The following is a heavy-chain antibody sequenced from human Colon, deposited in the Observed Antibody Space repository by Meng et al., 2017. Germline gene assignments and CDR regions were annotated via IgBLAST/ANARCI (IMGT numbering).Heavy chain of an antibody. CDR2: VSHTGST. J-gene: IGHJ4*02. V-gene: IGHV4-31*01. Sequence: QVQLQESGPGLVKPSQPLSLTCTVSRGSISNGFFFWSWIRQHPLKGLEWIGSVSHTGSTSYNPSIQSLVTISRDTPKNQFSLNLTSVTAADTAVYFCARGSGTLRHFDYWGQGTLVTVSS. CDR1: RGSISNGFFF. D-gene: IGHD1-26*01. CDR3: ARGSGTLRHFDY.